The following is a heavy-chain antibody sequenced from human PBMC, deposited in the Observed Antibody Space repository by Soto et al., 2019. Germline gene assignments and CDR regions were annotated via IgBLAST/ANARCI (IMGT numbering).Heavy chain of an antibody. D-gene: IGHD1-1*01. J-gene: IGHJ6*01. CDR3: ARRRHHRRVQLERRRGGEYYYYGMDV. CDR2: IYHSGST. CDR1: GGSISSING. V-gene: IGHV4-4*02. Sequence: PSETLSLTCAVFGGSISSINGWSFVSQPPGKGPECIGEIYHSGSTNYNPSLKSRVTISVDTSKNQFSLKLSSVTAADTAVYYYARRRHHRRVQLERRRGGEYYYYGMDVWGEGSTGTVSS.